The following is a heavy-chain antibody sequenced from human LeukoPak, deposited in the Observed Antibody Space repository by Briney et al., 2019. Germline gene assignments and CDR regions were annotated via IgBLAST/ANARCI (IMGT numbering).Heavy chain of an antibody. CDR1: GFTISNSW. Sequence: GGSLRLSCVASGFTISNSWMTWVRQAPGKGLEWVANIDQDGSQKYSVDYVKGRFTISRDNARNSVFLQMNSLRADDTAVYYCARDQGYCSSTNCGHYFYGLDVWGQGTTVAVSS. D-gene: IGHD2-2*01. CDR3: ARDQGYCSSTNCGHYFYGLDV. J-gene: IGHJ6*02. V-gene: IGHV3-7*01. CDR2: IDQDGSQK.